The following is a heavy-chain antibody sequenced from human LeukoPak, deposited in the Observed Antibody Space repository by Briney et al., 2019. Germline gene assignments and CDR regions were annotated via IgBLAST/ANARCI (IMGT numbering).Heavy chain of an antibody. J-gene: IGHJ3*02. CDR2: INHTGRT. V-gene: IGHV4-34*01. CDR1: GGSFSANY. Sequence: SETLSLTCAVSGGSFSANYWSWIRQPPGEGPEWIGEINHTGRTNYNPSLKSRVTISVDTSKNQFSLKLSSVTAADTAVYYCARSAQLVAFDIWGQGTMVTVSS. CDR3: ARSAQLVAFDI.